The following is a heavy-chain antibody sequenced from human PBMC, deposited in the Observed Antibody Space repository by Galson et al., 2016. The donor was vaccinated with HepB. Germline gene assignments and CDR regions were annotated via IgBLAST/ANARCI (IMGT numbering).Heavy chain of an antibody. V-gene: IGHV4-31*03. CDR2: LYYSGNT. CDR3: ARILTRYLGEIDI. J-gene: IGHJ3*02. CDR1: GGSFSSDGYY. D-gene: IGHD3-3*01. Sequence: TLSLTCTVSGGSFSSDGYYWSWIRQHPGEGLEWIGYLYYSGNTYYNPSLKSRVTIAVDASTDQFSLKLSSVTAADSAVYYCARILTRYLGEIDIWGQGTMVTVSS.